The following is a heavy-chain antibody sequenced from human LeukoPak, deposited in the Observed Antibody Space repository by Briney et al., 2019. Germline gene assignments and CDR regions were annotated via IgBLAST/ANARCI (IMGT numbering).Heavy chain of an antibody. V-gene: IGHV4-39*07. CDR2: IYYSGST. Sequence: NPSETLSLTCTVSGGSISSSSYYWGWIRQPPGKGLEWIGSIYYSGSTYYNPSLKSRVTISVDTSKNQFSLKLSSVTAADTAVYYCARGGQERWFGELYVYWGQGTLVTVSS. CDR1: GGSISSSSYY. J-gene: IGHJ4*02. CDR3: ARGGQERWFGELYVY. D-gene: IGHD3-10*01.